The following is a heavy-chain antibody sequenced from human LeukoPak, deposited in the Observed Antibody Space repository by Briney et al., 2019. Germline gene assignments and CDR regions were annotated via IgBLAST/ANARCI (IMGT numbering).Heavy chain of an antibody. Sequence: ASVTVSCKASGGTFSSYAISWVRQAPGQGLEWMGGIIPIFGTANYAQKFQGRVTITADESTSTAYMELSSLRSEDTAVYYCAREVPQTYHFDYWGQGTLVTFSS. J-gene: IGHJ4*02. V-gene: IGHV1-69*13. CDR1: GGTFSSYA. CDR3: AREVPQTYHFDY. CDR2: IIPIFGTA.